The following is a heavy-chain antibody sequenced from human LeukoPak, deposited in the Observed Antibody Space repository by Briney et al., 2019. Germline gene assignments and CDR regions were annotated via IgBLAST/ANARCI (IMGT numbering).Heavy chain of an antibody. CDR1: GAPISSSIHY. Sequence: SETLSLTCAVSGAPISSSIHYWGWVRQPPGKGLEWIGSVYYSGGTYYNPSLESRLTISVDTSNNRFSLKLKSVTAADTAVFCCARVTTGSTTLDSWGQGILVTVSS. CDR3: ARVTTGSTTLDS. CDR2: VYYSGGT. D-gene: IGHD1-1*01. J-gene: IGHJ5*01. V-gene: IGHV4-39*02.